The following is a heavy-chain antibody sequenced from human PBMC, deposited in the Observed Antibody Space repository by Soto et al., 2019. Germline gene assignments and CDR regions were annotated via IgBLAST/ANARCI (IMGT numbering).Heavy chain of an antibody. J-gene: IGHJ4*02. V-gene: IGHV1-3*01. CDR3: ARDDLYGSGPSFDY. CDR2: INAGNGNT. D-gene: IGHD3-10*01. CDR1: GDTFTGYA. Sequence: ASVKVSCKASGDTFTGYAMHWVRQAPGQRLEWMGWINAGNGNTKYSQKFQGRVTITRDTSASTAYMELSSLRSEDTAVYYCARDDLYGSGPSFDYWGQGTLVTVSS.